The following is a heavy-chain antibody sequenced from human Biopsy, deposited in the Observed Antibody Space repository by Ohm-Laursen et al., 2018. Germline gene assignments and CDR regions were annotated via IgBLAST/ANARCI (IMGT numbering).Heavy chain of an antibody. J-gene: IGHJ4*02. CDR3: ARDSTINTVTTADY. V-gene: IGHV3-30*03. Sequence: SLRLSCAATGFTLTDSGMHWVRQAPGKGLEWVALISYDGSYKNYGDSVKGRFTISRDNSKNTLYLQMNSLGAEDTAIYYCARDSTINTVTTADYWGQGTLVTVSS. D-gene: IGHD4-11*01. CDR1: GFTLTDSG. CDR2: ISYDGSYK.